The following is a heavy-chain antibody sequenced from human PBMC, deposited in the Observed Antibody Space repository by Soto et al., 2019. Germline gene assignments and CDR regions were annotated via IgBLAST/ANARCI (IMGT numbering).Heavy chain of an antibody. J-gene: IGHJ6*02. V-gene: IGHV1-18*04. Sequence: VVLVQSGAEVKSLGSTVKVSCQASGYSFSKFGLGWVRQAPGRGFEWVGWINNYNGHTNFAPKFKGRVSLTRDSSATTAYMELSSLTPDDSAIYFCARAEGMAPYYSYAMVVWGQGTAVTVSS. CDR1: GYSFSKFG. CDR2: INNYNGHT. CDR3: ARAEGMAPYYSYAMVV.